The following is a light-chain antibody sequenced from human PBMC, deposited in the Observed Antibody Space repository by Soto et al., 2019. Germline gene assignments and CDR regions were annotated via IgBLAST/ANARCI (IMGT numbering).Light chain of an antibody. Sequence: EIVMTQSPATLSVSPGDRVTLSCRASQNIDNNLAWYQQRPGQPPRLLIYGASTRANGIPSRFSGRGSGTEFPLTISSLQSEDFAVYCSQQYNNWPPLTFGGGTKVEIK. CDR3: QQYNNWPPLT. J-gene: IGKJ4*01. CDR1: QNIDNN. V-gene: IGKV3D-15*01. CDR2: GAS.